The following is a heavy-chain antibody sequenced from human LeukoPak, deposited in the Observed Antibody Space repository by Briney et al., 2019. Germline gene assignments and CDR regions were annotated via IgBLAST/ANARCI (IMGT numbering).Heavy chain of an antibody. CDR3: ARASALVLRYFDWLPRALGDAFDI. J-gene: IGHJ3*02. V-gene: IGHV3-11*05. Sequence: GGSLRLSCVASGFTFSDYYMSWIRQALGKGLEWVSYISSSSSYTNYADSVKGRLTISRDNAKNSLYLQMNSLRAEDTAVYYCARASALVLRYFDWLPRALGDAFDIGGQGTMVTVSS. D-gene: IGHD3-9*01. CDR1: GFTFSDYY. CDR2: ISSSSSYT.